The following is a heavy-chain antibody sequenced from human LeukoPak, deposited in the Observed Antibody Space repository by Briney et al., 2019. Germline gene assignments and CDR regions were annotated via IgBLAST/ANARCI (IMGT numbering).Heavy chain of an antibody. CDR3: ARGLTYGMDV. CDR2: INDVGSGA. V-gene: IGHV3-74*01. CDR1: GFTFSSYW. J-gene: IGHJ6*02. D-gene: IGHD4/OR15-4a*01. Sequence: PGGSLRLSCAASGFTFSSYWLHWVRQAPGKGLVWVSRINDVGSGASYADSVKGRLIISRDNAKNTLYLQMTSLTGEDTAVYYCARGLTYGMDVWGQGTTVTVSS.